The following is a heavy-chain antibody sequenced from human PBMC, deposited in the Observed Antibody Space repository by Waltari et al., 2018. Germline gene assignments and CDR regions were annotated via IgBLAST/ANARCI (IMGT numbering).Heavy chain of an antibody. D-gene: IGHD2-2*02. CDR1: GYTFTSYD. Sequence: QVQLVQSGAEVKKPGASVKVSCKASGYTFTSYDINWVRQATGQGLEWMGWMNPNSGNTGYAQKFQGRVTMTRNTSISTAYMELSSLRSEDTAVYYCARGGIGYCSSTSCYTNELGYWGQGTLVTVSS. V-gene: IGHV1-8*01. J-gene: IGHJ4*02. CDR3: ARGGIGYCSSTSCYTNELGY. CDR2: MNPNSGNT.